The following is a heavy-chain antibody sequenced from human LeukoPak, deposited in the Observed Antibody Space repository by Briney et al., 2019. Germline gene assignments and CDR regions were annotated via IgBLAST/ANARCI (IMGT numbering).Heavy chain of an antibody. J-gene: IGHJ4*02. D-gene: IGHD3-3*01. CDR2: ISGSGGST. Sequence: GGSLRLSCAASGFTFSSYAMSWVRQAPGKGLEWVSAISGSGGSTYYADSVKGRFTISRDNSKDTLYLQMNSLRAEDTAVYYCAKVAIFGVVIPFYFDYWGQGTLVTVSS. CDR1: GFTFSSYA. CDR3: AKVAIFGVVIPFYFDY. V-gene: IGHV3-23*01.